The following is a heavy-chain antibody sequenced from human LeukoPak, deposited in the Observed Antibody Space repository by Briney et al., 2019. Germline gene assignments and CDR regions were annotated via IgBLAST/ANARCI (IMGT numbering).Heavy chain of an antibody. J-gene: IGHJ4*02. CDR2: ISSSGNTI. D-gene: IGHD3-22*01. CDR1: GFTFSSYE. V-gene: IGHV3-48*03. CDR3: ARGPSYYDSSGYYSTFDY. Sequence: GGSLRLSCAASGFTFSSYEMNWVRQAPGKGLEWVSYISSSGNTIYYADSVKGRFTISRDNAKNSLYLQMNSLRAEDTAVYYCARGPSYYDSSGYYSTFDYWGQGTLVTVSS.